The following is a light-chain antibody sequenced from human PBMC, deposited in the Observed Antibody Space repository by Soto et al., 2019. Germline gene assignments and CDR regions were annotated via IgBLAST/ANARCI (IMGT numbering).Light chain of an antibody. CDR2: DTS. CDR1: QTVGSP. Sequence: EIVLTQSPATLSLSPGETATLFCRASQTVGSPLAWHQQKRGQAPRLLIYDTSKRATGIPARFSGSGSGTDFTLTISSLEPEDFAVYYCQQRNSWPRTFGQGTKVEIK. CDR3: QQRNSWPRT. J-gene: IGKJ1*01. V-gene: IGKV3-11*01.